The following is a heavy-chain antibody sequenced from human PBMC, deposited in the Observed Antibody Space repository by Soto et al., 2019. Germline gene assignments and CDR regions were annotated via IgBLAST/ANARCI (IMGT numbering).Heavy chain of an antibody. V-gene: IGHV4-34*01. Sequence: QVQLQQWGAGLLKPSETLSLTCAVYGGSFNSYFWNWVRQPPGKGLEWIGEVTPSGGSNYNPSLKSRVTISKDTSKNQFSLKVTSVTAADTAVYYCTTSGRRWPDAFAIWAQGAMVTVSP. CDR1: GGSFNSYF. CDR2: VTPSGGS. CDR3: TTSGRRWPDAFAI. J-gene: IGHJ3*02. D-gene: IGHD2-15*01.